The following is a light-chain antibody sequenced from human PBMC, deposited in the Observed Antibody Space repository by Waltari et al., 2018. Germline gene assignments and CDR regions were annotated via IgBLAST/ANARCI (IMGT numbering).Light chain of an antibody. V-gene: IGKV3-11*01. CDR1: QSIGSH. CDR3: QQRPSWT. Sequence: ELVLTQSPATLPLSPGERATLSCRASQSIGSHLAWYQQIPGQAPRLLISETFNRATGIPARFSASGFGTDFTLTISSLEPEYFAVYYCQQRPSWTFGQGTKVEIK. J-gene: IGKJ1*01. CDR2: ETF.